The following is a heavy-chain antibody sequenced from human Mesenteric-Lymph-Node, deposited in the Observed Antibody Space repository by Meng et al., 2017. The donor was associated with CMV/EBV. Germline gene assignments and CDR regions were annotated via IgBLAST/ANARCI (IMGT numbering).Heavy chain of an antibody. CDR3: ARGARRAAARKGDYYYYGMDV. CDR2: ISYDGSNK. V-gene: IGHV3-30*04. D-gene: IGHD6-13*01. J-gene: IGHJ6*02. CDR1: GFTFSSYA. Sequence: GESLKISCAASGFTFSSYAMHWVRQAPGKGLEWVAVISYDGSNKYYADSVKGRFTISRDNSKNTLYLQMNSLRAEDTAVYYCARGARRAAARKGDYYYYGMDVWGQGTTVTVSS.